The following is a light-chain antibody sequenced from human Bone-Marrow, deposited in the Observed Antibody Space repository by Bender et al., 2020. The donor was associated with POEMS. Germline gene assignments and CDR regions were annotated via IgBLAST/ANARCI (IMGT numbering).Light chain of an antibody. J-gene: IGLJ3*02. V-gene: IGLV1-44*01. CDR2: SDN. CDR3: AAWDAGLSGGV. CDR1: NSNIGTNA. Sequence: QSVLTQPPSASGTPGQRVTISCSGSNSNIGTNAVNWYQQFPGTAPKPLIYSDNHRPSGVPGRFYAFKSGTSASLAISGLQSEDEADYYCAAWDAGLSGGVFGGGTKLTVL.